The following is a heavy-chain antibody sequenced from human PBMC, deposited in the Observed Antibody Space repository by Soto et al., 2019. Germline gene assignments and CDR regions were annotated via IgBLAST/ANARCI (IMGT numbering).Heavy chain of an antibody. V-gene: IGHV1-8*01. CDR3: ARGGDPYDVWSGIEYGMDV. CDR2: MNPNSGNT. J-gene: IGHJ6*02. Sequence: QVQLVQSGAEVKKPGASVKVSCKASGYTFTSYDINWVRQATGPGLEWMGWMNPNSGNTGYAQKFQGRVTMTRNTSISTAYMELSSLSAEDTAVYYCARGGDPYDVWSGIEYGMDVWGQGTTVTVAS. CDR1: GYTFTSYD. D-gene: IGHD3-3*01.